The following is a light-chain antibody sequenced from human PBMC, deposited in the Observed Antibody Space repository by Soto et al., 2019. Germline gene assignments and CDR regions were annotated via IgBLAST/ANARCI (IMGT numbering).Light chain of an antibody. J-gene: IGLJ1*01. Sequence: QSALTQPASVSGSPGQSITVSCTGTSSDVGAYNYVSWYQQHPGKAPKLMIYEVNYRPSGVSNRFSGSKSGNTASLTISGLQAEDEADYYCISYTTSALYVFGTGTKFTVL. CDR3: ISYTTSALYV. CDR1: SSDVGAYNY. CDR2: EVN. V-gene: IGLV2-14*01.